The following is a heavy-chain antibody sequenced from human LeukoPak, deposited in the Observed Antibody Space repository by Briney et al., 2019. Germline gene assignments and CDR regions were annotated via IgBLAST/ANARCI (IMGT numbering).Heavy chain of an antibody. D-gene: IGHD3-3*01. CDR3: ARESTDYDFWSGYYFPRWFDP. CDR2: IYYSGGT. CDR1: GGSISSYY. Sequence: SETLSLTCTVSGGSISSYYWSWIRQPPGKGLEWIGYIYYSGGTNYNPSLKSRVTISVDTSKNQFSLKLSSVTAADTAVYYCARESTDYDFWSGYYFPRWFDPWGQGTLVTVSS. V-gene: IGHV4-59*01. J-gene: IGHJ5*02.